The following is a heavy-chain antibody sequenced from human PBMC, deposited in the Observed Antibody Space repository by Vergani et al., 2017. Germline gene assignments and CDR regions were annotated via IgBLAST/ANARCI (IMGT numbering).Heavy chain of an antibody. D-gene: IGHD2-2*01. CDR2: LRSDGSNE. Sequence: QVQLVESGGGVVQPGGSLRLSCAASGFSFSTYGMHWVRQAPGRGLEWVAFLRSDGSNEYYGDAVKGRFIISRDNSKNMLSLEMHSLRPEDTAVYYCANSYCSSLSCYAFYGMEVWGQGTTVTVAS. J-gene: IGHJ6*02. V-gene: IGHV3-30*02. CDR3: ANSYCSSLSCYAFYGMEV. CDR1: GFSFSTYG.